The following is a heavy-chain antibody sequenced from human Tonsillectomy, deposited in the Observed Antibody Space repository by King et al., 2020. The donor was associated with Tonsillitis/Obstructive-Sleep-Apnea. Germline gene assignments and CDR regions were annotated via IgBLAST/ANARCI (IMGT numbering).Heavy chain of an antibody. J-gene: IGHJ4*02. CDR2: INPSDGTT. CDR3: ARDDKDDRYFDY. V-gene: IGHV1-46*01. Sequence: QLVQYGAEVKKPGASVKLSCKAFGYTFTRYYIHWVRQAPGQGLEWMGIINPSDGTTTYAQKFQGRVTMTRDTSTNTVHMELSSLRSEDTAVYYCARDDKDDRYFDYWGPGTLAT. D-gene: IGHD2-15*01. CDR1: GYTFTRYY.